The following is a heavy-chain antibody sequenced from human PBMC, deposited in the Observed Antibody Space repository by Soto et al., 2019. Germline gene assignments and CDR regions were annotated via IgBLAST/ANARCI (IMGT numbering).Heavy chain of an antibody. D-gene: IGHD6-13*01. Sequence: GESLKISCKGSGYTFTNYWIGWVRHMPGKGLEWMAIIYPSDSYTNYSPSFQGHVTISADKSISTAYLQWSSLKASDTAMYYCAVGIAAAGTKYYYYYYGMDVWGQGTTVTVSS. J-gene: IGHJ6*02. CDR2: IYPSDSYT. CDR1: GYTFTNYW. CDR3: AVGIAAAGTKYYYYYYGMDV. V-gene: IGHV5-10-1*01.